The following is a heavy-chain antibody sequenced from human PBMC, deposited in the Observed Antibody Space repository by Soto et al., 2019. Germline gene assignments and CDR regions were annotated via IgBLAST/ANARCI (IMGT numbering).Heavy chain of an antibody. Sequence: QVQLVQSGAEVKKAGASVKVSCKASGYTFTSYAMHWVRQAPGQRLEWMGWINAGNGNTKYYQKYQGRGTITRDTSASTAYMELSSLRSEDTAVYYCARGPGGPDGPGDYWGQGTLVTVSS. D-gene: IGHD2-15*01. J-gene: IGHJ4*02. CDR3: ARGPGGPDGPGDY. CDR1: GYTFTSYA. V-gene: IGHV1-3*01. CDR2: INAGNGNT.